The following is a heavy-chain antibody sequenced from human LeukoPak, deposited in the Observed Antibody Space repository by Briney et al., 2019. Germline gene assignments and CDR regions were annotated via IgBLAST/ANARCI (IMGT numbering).Heavy chain of an antibody. V-gene: IGHV4-30-2*01. Sequence: SETLSLTCAVSGGSISSGGYSWSWIRQPPGKGLEWIGYIYHSGSTYYNPPLKSRVTISVDRSKNQFSLKLSSVTAADTAVYYCARGSITIFGVVNWFDPWGQGTLVTVSS. CDR1: GGSISSGGYS. D-gene: IGHD3-3*01. CDR3: ARGSITIFGVVNWFDP. CDR2: IYHSGST. J-gene: IGHJ5*02.